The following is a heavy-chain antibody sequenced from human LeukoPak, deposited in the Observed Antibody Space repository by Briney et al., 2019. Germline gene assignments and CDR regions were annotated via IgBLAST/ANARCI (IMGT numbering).Heavy chain of an antibody. CDR3: ARDGGWYRDY. CDR2: IKQDGSER. D-gene: IGHD6-19*01. J-gene: IGHJ4*02. Sequence: GGSLRLSCAASEFTFSSYWMSWVRQAPWKGLEWVANIKQDGSERNYVDSVKGRFTISRDNAKNSLYLQMNSLRAEDTAVYYCARDGGWYRDYWGQGTLVTVSS. V-gene: IGHV3-7*01. CDR1: EFTFSSYW.